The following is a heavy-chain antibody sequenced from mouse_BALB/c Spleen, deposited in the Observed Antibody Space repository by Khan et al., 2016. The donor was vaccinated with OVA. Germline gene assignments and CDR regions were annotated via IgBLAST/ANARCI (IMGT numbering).Heavy chain of an antibody. V-gene: IGHV1S34*01. CDR3: ARGDYYGSSSFAY. CDR2: ISCYNGAT. J-gene: IGHJ3*01. Sequence: LVKTGASVKISCKASGYSFTGYYMHWVKQSHGKSLEWIGYISCYNGATSYNQKFKGKATFIVDTSSSTAYMQFNSLTSEDSAVYYCARGDYYGSSSFAYWGQGTLVTVSA. CDR1: GYSFTGYY. D-gene: IGHD1-1*01.